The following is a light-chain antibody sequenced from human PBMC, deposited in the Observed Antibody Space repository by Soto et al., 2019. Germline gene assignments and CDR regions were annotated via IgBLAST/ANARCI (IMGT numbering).Light chain of an antibody. J-gene: IGKJ1*01. CDR3: QQYYSYPS. CDR1: QGISSY. Sequence: AIRMTQSPSSLSASTGDRVTITCRASQGISSYLAWYQQKPGKAPKLVIYAASTLQSGVPSRFSGSGSGTDFTLTISCLQSEDFATYYCQQYYSYPSFGQGTKVEIK. V-gene: IGKV1-8*01. CDR2: AAS.